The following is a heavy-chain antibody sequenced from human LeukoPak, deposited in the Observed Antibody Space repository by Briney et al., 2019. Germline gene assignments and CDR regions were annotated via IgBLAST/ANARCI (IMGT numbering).Heavy chain of an antibody. CDR2: ISAYNGNT. Sequence: ASVKVSCKASGYTFTGYYMHWVRQAPGQGLEWMGWISAYNGNTNYAQKLQGRVTMTTDTSTSTAYMELGSLRSDDTAVYYCARDPEYGDYDYWGQGTLVTVSS. J-gene: IGHJ4*02. CDR1: GYTFTGYY. CDR3: ARDPEYGDYDY. D-gene: IGHD4-17*01. V-gene: IGHV1-18*04.